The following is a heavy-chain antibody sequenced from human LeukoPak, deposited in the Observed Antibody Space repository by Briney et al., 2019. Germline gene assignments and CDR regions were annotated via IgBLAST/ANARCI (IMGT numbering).Heavy chain of an antibody. V-gene: IGHV3-53*01. CDR3: ARRHGLGGTYFFDY. CDR2: ISGGNST. J-gene: IGHJ4*02. D-gene: IGHD3/OR15-3a*01. Sequence: GGSLRLSCAASDFIVSSNYMRCVRQTPQGREYRGSVISGGNSTYYADPVKGRFTISRDNSKSTVYLQMNSLRAEDTAVYYCARRHGLGGTYFFDYWGQGTLVTVSS. CDR1: DFIVSSNY.